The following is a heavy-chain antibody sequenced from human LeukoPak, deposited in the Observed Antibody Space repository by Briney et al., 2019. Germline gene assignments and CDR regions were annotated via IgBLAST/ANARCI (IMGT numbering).Heavy chain of an antibody. Sequence: GRSLRLSCAASGFTFRNYGMHWVRRAPGKGLEWVAVIWHDGTKQYYADSVKGRFTLSRDNSKNTVYLRMNSLRAEDTAVYYCAKERGYSYGYSFDYWGQGTLVTVSS. CDR2: IWHDGTKQ. CDR3: AKERGYSYGYSFDY. D-gene: IGHD5-18*01. CDR1: GFTFRNYG. J-gene: IGHJ4*02. V-gene: IGHV3-33*06.